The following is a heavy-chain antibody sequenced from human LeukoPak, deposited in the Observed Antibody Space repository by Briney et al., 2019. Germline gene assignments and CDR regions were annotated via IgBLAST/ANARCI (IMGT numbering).Heavy chain of an antibody. D-gene: IGHD5-24*01. CDR2: IYYGGST. V-gene: IGHV4-31*03. Sequence: SETLSLTCTVSGGSISSGGYYWSWIRQHPGKGLEWIGYIYYGGSTYYNPSLKSRVTISVDTSKNQFSLKLSSVTAADTAVYYCARDRGRDGYIDYWGQGTLVTVSS. CDR3: ARDRGRDGYIDY. CDR1: GGSISSGGYY. J-gene: IGHJ4*02.